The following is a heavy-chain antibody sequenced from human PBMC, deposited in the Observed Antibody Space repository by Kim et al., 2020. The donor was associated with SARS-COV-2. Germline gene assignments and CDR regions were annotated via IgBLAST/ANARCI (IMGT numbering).Heavy chain of an antibody. CDR2: ISYDGSNK. J-gene: IGHJ6*04. CDR3: AGGGRGATVTTLYYYYGMDV. V-gene: IGHV3-30*04. D-gene: IGHD4-17*01. CDR1: GFTFSSYA. Sequence: GGSLRLSCAASGFTFSSYAMHWVRQAPGKGLEWVAVISYDGSNKYYADSVKGRFTISRDNSKNTLYLQMNSLRAEDTAVYYCAGGGRGATVTTLYYYYGMDVWGDGDTVTVSS.